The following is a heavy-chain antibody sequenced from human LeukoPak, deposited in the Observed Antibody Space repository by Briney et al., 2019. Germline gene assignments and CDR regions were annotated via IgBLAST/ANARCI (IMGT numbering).Heavy chain of an antibody. V-gene: IGHV1-24*01. CDR3: ATGGLIKNTFMIRGVKPLDS. J-gene: IGHJ4*02. CDR1: GYSLTLLS. CDR2: FDREDDIT. Sequence: ASVKVSCKVSGYSLTLLSLHWVRQAPGKGLEWMGGFDREDDITMYAQTLRGRVTLTEGTSTDTAYMELSSLRSEDTAIYYCATGGLIKNTFMIRGVKPLDSWGQGTLVAVSS. D-gene: IGHD3-10*01.